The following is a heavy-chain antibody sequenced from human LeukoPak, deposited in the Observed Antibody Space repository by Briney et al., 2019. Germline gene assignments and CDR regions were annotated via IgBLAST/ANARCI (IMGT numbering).Heavy chain of an antibody. Sequence: SETLSLTCAVYGGSFSGYYWSWIRQPPGKGLEWIGEINHSGSTNYNPSLKSRVTISVDTSKNQFSLKLSSATAADTAVYYCARGGVCYGYWGQGTLVTV. V-gene: IGHV4-34*01. J-gene: IGHJ4*02. CDR1: GGSFSGYY. CDR3: ARGGVCYGY. CDR2: INHSGST. D-gene: IGHD2-8*01.